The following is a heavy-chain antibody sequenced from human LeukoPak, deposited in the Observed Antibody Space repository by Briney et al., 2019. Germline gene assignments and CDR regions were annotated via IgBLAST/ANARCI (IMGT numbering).Heavy chain of an antibody. CDR1: GFTFSSYW. V-gene: IGHV3-74*01. CDR2: INTDGSST. D-gene: IGHD3-16*01. Sequence: PGGSLRLSRAASGFTFSSYWMHWVRQAPGKGLVWVSRINTDGSSTNYADSVKGRFTISRDNAKNTVYLQMNSLRAEDTAVYYCANGALRLYYIDVWGKGTTVTVSS. CDR3: ANGALRLYYIDV. J-gene: IGHJ6*03.